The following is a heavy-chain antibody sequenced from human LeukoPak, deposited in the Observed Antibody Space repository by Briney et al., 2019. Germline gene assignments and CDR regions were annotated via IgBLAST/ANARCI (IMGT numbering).Heavy chain of an antibody. CDR3: AKDISIVAADPRFDY. D-gene: IGHD6-13*01. CDR2: ISWNSGRT. J-gene: IGHJ4*02. CDR1: GFTFEDYA. V-gene: IGHV3-9*01. Sequence: PGGSLRLSCAASGFTFEDYAMHWVRQAPGKGLEWVSGISWNSGRTGYADSVKGRFTIFRDNAKNSLYLQMNSLRAEDTALYYCAKDISIVAADPRFDYWGQGTLVTVSS.